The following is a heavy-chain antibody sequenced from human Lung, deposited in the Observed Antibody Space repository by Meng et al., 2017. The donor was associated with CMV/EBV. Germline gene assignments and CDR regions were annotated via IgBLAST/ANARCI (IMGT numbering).Heavy chain of an antibody. J-gene: IGHJ4*02. D-gene: IGHD3-3*01. CDR2: INHSGSI. CDR3: ARAPIINDFWSGQVSNYFDN. CDR1: GGSXSGYY. V-gene: IGHV4-34*01. Sequence: SQXXXLTXAVYGGSXSGYYWSWIRQPPGKGLEWIGEINHSGSINYNPSLKSRVTISVDTSKDQFSLKLNSVTAADTAVYYCARAPIINDFWSGQVSNYFDNWXQGTLVTVSS.